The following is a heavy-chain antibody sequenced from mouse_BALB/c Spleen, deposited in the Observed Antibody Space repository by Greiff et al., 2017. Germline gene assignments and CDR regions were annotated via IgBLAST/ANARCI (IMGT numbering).Heavy chain of an antibody. V-gene: IGHV2-9*02. CDR1: GFSLTSYG. CDR3: ARDDGYYDFDY. J-gene: IGHJ2*01. Sequence: QVQLQESGPGLVAPSPSLSITCTVSGFSLTSYGVHWVRQPPGQGLEWLGVIWGGGSTYYNSALKARLSISKDNSKSQVFLKMNSLQTDDTAMYYCARDDGYYDFDYWGQGTTLTVSS. CDR2: IWGGGST. D-gene: IGHD2-3*01.